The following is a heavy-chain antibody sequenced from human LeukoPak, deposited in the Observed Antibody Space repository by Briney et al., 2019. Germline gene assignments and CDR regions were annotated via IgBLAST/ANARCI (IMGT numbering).Heavy chain of an antibody. CDR3: ARERSSSSGFGFDP. Sequence: GGSLRLSCAASGFTFSSYGMHWVRQAPGKGLEWVAVIWYDGSNKYYAESVKGRFTISRDNSKNTLYLQMNSLRAEDTAVYYCARERSSSSGFGFDPWGQGTLVTVSS. CDR2: IWYDGSNK. J-gene: IGHJ5*02. V-gene: IGHV3-33*01. CDR1: GFTFSSYG. D-gene: IGHD6-6*01.